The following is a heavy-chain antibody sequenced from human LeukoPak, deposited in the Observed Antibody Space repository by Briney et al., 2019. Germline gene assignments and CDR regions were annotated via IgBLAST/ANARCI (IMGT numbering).Heavy chain of an antibody. V-gene: IGHV3-11*04. CDR2: ISSSGSTI. CDR3: ARACCRHQCDY. Sequence: GGSLRLSCAASGFTFSDYYMSWIRQAPGKGLEWVSYISSSGSTIYYADSVKGRFTISRDNAKNSLYLQMNCLRAEDTAVYYCARACCRHQCDYWGQGTLVTVSS. CDR1: GFTFSDYY. J-gene: IGHJ4*02.